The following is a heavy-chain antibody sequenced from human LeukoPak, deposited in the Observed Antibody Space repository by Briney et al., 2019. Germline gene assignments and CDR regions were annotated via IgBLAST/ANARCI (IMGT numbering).Heavy chain of an antibody. Sequence: GGSLRLSCAASGFTFSNYWMSWIRQAPGKGLEWVANIKQDGSEKYYVNSVKGRFTISRDNAKNSLYLQMNSLRAEDTAIYYCAREDDWNYEDYWGQGTLVTVSS. D-gene: IGHD1-7*01. CDR1: GFTFSNYW. CDR2: IKQDGSEK. V-gene: IGHV3-7*01. CDR3: AREDDWNYEDY. J-gene: IGHJ4*02.